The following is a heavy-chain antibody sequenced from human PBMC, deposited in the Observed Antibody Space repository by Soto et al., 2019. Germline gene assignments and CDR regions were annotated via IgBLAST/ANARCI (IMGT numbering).Heavy chain of an antibody. CDR3: AKEAPGGWYFFDT. D-gene: IGHD6-19*01. Sequence: PGGSLRLSCAASGFTVSSNYMSWVRQAPGKGLEWVSVIYSGGSTYYADSVKGRFTISRDNSKNTLSLRMISLRTEDTSVYYCAKEAPGGWYFFDTWGQGTLVTVSS. V-gene: IGHV3-53*05. J-gene: IGHJ4*02. CDR1: GFTVSSNY. CDR2: IYSGGST.